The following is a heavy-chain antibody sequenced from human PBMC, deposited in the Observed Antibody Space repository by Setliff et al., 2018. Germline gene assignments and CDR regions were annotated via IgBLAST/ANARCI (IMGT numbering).Heavy chain of an antibody. CDR2: IYHSGSA. Sequence: PSETLSLTCTVSGDSISSGDYFWSWIRQPPGKGLEWIAYIYHSGSAYYNPSLKSRVTISVDTSKNQFSLHLTSVTAADTAVYYCAREVGTSTSSDAFDVWCQGMMVTVSS. D-gene: IGHD1-26*01. CDR3: AREVGTSTSSDAFDV. J-gene: IGHJ3*01. CDR1: GDSISSGDYF. V-gene: IGHV4-30-4*08.